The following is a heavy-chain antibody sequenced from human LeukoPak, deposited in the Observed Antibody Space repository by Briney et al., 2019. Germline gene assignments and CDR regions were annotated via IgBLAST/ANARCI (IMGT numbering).Heavy chain of an antibody. J-gene: IGHJ3*02. V-gene: IGHV4-59*01. Sequence: SETLSLTCTVSGGSISSYYWSWIRQPPGKGLEWIGYIYYSGSTNYNLSLKSRATISVDTSKNQFSLKLSSVTAADTAVYYCARGGIVVVPAAPDDAFDIWGQGTMVTVSS. CDR3: ARGGIVVVPAAPDDAFDI. D-gene: IGHD2-2*01. CDR2: IYYSGST. CDR1: GGSISSYY.